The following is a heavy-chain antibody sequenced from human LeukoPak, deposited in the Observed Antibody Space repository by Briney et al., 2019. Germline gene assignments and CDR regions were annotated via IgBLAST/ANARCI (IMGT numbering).Heavy chain of an antibody. CDR1: GFTFSSYS. Sequence: GGSLRLSCAASGFTFSSYSMNWVSQAQGKGLEWVSSISSSSSYIYYADSVKGRFTISRDNAKNSLYLQMNSLRAEDTAVYYCARDAARSLIVLVPAATEYFQHWGQGTLVTVSS. CDR2: ISSSSSYI. D-gene: IGHD2-2*01. V-gene: IGHV3-21*01. CDR3: ARDAARSLIVLVPAATEYFQH. J-gene: IGHJ1*01.